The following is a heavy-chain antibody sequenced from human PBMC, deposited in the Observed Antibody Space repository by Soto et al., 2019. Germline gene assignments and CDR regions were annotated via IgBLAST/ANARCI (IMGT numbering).Heavy chain of an antibody. CDR3: AHRRDGYSSSWVDY. D-gene: IGHD6-13*01. J-gene: IGHJ4*02. CDR2: IYWDDDK. Sequence: QITLKESGPTLVKPTQTLTLTCTFSGFALSTSGVGVGWIRQPPGKALEWLALIYWDDDKRYSPSLKSRLTITKDTSKNQVVLTMTNMDPVDTATYYCAHRRDGYSSSWVDYWGQGTLVTVSS. V-gene: IGHV2-5*02. CDR1: GFALSTSGVG.